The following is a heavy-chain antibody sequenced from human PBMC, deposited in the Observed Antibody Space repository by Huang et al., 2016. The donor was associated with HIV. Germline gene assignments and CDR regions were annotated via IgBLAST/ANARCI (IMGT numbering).Heavy chain of an antibody. CDR1: GYRFRSNW. Sequence: EVQLVQSGAEVKKPGESLKISCTGSGYRFRSNWIGWVRQMPGKCLEWMVIIYPGDSDTRYSPSFQGQVTISADKSINTAYLQWSSLKASDTAMYYCARLIGSPSFYYGLDVWGQGTTVTVSS. CDR3: ARLIGSPSFYYGLDV. J-gene: IGHJ6*02. V-gene: IGHV5-51*01. D-gene: IGHD3-10*01. CDR2: IYPGDSDT.